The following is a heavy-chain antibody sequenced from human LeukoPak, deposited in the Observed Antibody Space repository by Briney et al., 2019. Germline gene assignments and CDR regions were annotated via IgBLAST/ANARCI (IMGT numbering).Heavy chain of an antibody. Sequence: SETLSLTCAVYGGSFSGYYWSWIRQPPGKGLEWIGEINHSGSTNYNPSLKSRVTLPVDTSKKQFSLKLSSVTAADSAVYYCAWKNYDFWSGYPNWFDPWGQGTLVTVSS. CDR1: GGSFSGYY. CDR2: INHSGST. J-gene: IGHJ5*02. D-gene: IGHD3-3*01. CDR3: AWKNYDFWSGYPNWFDP. V-gene: IGHV4-34*01.